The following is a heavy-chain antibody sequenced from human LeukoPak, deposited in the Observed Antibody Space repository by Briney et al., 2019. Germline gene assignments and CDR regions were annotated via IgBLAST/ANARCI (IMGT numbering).Heavy chain of an antibody. CDR1: GFTLCSYA. J-gene: IGHJ4*02. V-gene: IGHV3-23*01. Sequence: GGSLRLSCAASGFTLCSYAMSWVRPAPGEGVEWVSAISGSGGSTYYADSVKGRFTISRDNSKNTLYLQMNSLRAEDTAVYYCAKDDWQWLVDYWGQGTLVTVSS. CDR3: AKDDWQWLVDY. CDR2: ISGSGGST. D-gene: IGHD6-19*01.